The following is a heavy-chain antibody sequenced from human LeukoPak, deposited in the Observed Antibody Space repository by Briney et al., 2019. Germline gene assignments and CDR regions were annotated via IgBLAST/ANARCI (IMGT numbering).Heavy chain of an antibody. J-gene: IGHJ6*02. D-gene: IGHD2-15*01. Sequence: GGSLRLSCAASGFTFSSYGMHWVRQAPGKGLEWVGVISYDGSNKYYADSVKGRFTISRDNSKNTLYLQMNSLRAEDTAVYYCAKYSSLPPYYYYGMDVWGQGTTVTVSS. V-gene: IGHV3-30*18. CDR2: ISYDGSNK. CDR3: AKYSSLPPYYYYGMDV. CDR1: GFTFSSYG.